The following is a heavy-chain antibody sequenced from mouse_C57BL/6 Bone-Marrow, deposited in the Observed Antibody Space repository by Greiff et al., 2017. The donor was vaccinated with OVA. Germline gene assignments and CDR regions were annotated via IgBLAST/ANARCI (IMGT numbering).Heavy chain of an antibody. CDR3: ARYITTVVDYFDY. D-gene: IGHD1-1*01. CDR2: INPSSGYT. CDR1: GYTFTSYW. Sequence: QVHVKQSGAELAKPGASVKLSCKASGYTFTSYWMHWVKQRPGQGLEWIGYINPSSGYTKYNQKFKDKATLTADKSSSTAYMQLSSLTYEDSAVYYCARYITTVVDYFDYWGQGTTLTVSS. V-gene: IGHV1-7*01. J-gene: IGHJ2*01.